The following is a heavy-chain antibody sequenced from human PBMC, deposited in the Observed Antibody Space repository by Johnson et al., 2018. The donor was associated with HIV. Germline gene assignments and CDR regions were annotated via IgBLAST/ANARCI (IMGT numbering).Heavy chain of an antibody. CDR1: GFTFSGYA. D-gene: IGHD1-26*01. CDR2: ISGSGGTT. Sequence: VQLVESGGGLVQPGGSLRLSCAASGFTFSGYAMSWVRQAPGKGLEWVSLISGSGGTTYYADSVKGRFTISRDNSKNTLYLQRNSLRAEDTAIYYCARDRVGRIRCGAFDSWGQGTTVTVSS. V-gene: IGHV3-23*04. CDR3: ARDRVGRIRCGAFDS. J-gene: IGHJ3*02.